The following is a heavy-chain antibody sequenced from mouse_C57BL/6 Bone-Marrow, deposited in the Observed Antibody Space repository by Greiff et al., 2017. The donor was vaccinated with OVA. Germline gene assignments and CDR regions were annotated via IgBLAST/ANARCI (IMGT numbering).Heavy chain of an antibody. CDR1: GYSITSGYY. CDR3: ARGDFGRFAY. J-gene: IGHJ3*01. D-gene: IGHD3-1*01. CDR2: ISYDGSN. Sequence: DVQLVESGPGLVKPSQSLSLTCSVTGYSITSGYYWNWIRQFPGNKLEWMGYISYDGSNNYNPSLKNRISITRDTSKNQFFLKLNSVTTEDTATYYCARGDFGRFAYWGQGTLVTVSA. V-gene: IGHV3-6*01.